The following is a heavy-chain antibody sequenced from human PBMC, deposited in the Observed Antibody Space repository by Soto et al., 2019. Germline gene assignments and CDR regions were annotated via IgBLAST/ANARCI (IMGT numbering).Heavy chain of an antibody. CDR2: INPSGDSI. J-gene: IGHJ4*02. CDR3: ARDWEFGD. CDR1: GYSFSSYY. D-gene: IGHD3-10*01. Sequence: ASVKVSCKASGYSFSSYYMHWVRQAPVQGLEWMGVINPSGDSITYAQKFQGRVTMTKDTSTSTLFMEVSSLRSEDTAVYFCARDWEFGDWAQGTMVTVSS. V-gene: IGHV1-46*01.